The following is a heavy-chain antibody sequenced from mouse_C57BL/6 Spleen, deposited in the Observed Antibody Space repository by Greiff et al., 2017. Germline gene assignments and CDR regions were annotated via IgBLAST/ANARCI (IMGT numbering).Heavy chain of an antibody. J-gene: IGHJ1*03. CDR2: IWSGGST. V-gene: IGHV2-2*01. Sequence: VQLQQSGPGLVQPSQSLSITCTVSGFSLTSYGVHWVRQSPGKGLEWLGVIWSGGSTDYNAAFISRLSISKDNSKSQVFFKMNSLQADDTAIYYCAREKGTYWYFDVWGTGTTVTVAS. CDR3: AREKGTYWYFDV. CDR1: GFSLTSYG. D-gene: IGHD3-3*01.